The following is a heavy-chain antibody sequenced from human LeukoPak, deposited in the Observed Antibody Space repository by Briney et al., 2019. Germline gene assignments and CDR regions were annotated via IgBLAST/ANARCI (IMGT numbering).Heavy chain of an antibody. CDR2: ISSSSSYI. J-gene: IGHJ4*02. CDR1: GFTFSSYS. Sequence: GGSLRLSXAASGFTFSSYSMNWVRQAPGKGLEWVPSISSSSSYIYYADSVKGRFTISRDNAKNSLYLQMNSLRAEDTAVYYCARDLGIAVAGLNYFDYWGQGTLVTVSS. V-gene: IGHV3-21*01. CDR3: ARDLGIAVAGLNYFDY. D-gene: IGHD6-19*01.